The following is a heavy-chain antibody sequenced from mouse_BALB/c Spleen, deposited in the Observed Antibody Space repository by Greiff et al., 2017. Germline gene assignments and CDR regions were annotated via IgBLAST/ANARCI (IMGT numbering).Heavy chain of an antibody. CDR1: GFTFSSYA. Sequence: EVKLIESGGGLVKPGGSLKLSCAASGFTFSSYAMSWVRQSPEKRLEWVAEISSGGSYTYYPDTVTGRFTISRDNAKNTLYLEMSSLRSEDTAMYYCAREAALAYWGQGTLVTVSA. CDR2: ISSGGSYT. CDR3: AREAALAY. V-gene: IGHV5-9-4*01. J-gene: IGHJ3*01.